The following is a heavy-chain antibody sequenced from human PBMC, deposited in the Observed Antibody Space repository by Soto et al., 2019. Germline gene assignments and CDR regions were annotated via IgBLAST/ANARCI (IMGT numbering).Heavy chain of an antibody. J-gene: IGHJ4*02. CDR3: AHAYGGRSLY. V-gene: IGHV2-5*02. CDR1: EFSLSTSRVG. CDR2: IYWDDAK. D-gene: IGHD1-26*01. Sequence: QITLKESGPTLVKPTQTHTLSCTFSEFSLSTSRVGVGWIRQPPGKALEWLAVIYWDDAKTYRPSLKSRLTITKDTSKNQVALTMTNMDPVDTATYYCAHAYGGRSLYWGQGTLVTVSS.